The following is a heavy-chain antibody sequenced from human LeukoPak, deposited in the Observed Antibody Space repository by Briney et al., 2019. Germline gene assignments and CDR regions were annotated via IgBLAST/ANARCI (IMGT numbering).Heavy chain of an antibody. CDR3: ARVVYRGFGEFFDY. V-gene: IGHV3-66*01. CDR1: GFTVSSNY. D-gene: IGHD3-10*01. J-gene: IGHJ4*02. CDR2: IYSGGST. Sequence: GGSLRLSCAASGFTVSSNYMSWARQAPGKGLEWVSVIYSGGSTYYADSVKGRFTISRDNSKNTLYLQMNSLRAEDTAVYYCARVVYRGFGEFFDYWGQGTLVTVSS.